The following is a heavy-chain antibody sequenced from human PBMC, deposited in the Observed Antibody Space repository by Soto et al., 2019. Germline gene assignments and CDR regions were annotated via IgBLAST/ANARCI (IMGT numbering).Heavy chain of an antibody. CDR2: IYYSGST. CDR1: GGSISSYY. D-gene: IGHD3-3*01. J-gene: IGHJ6*03. Sequence: SETLSLTCTVSGGSISSYYWSWIRQPPGKGLEWIGYIYYSGSTNYNPSLKSRVTISVDTSKNQFSLKLSSVTAADTAVYYCARQRSNDFWSGYYPEYYYMDVWGKGTTVTVSS. V-gene: IGHV4-59*08. CDR3: ARQRSNDFWSGYYPEYYYMDV.